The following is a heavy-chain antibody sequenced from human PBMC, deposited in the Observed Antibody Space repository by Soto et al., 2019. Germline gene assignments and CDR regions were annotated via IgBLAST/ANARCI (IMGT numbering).Heavy chain of an antibody. J-gene: IGHJ4*02. CDR2: IKQDGSEK. CDR3: ARGANDYIWGSYRGTQYYFDY. D-gene: IGHD3-16*02. Sequence: GGSLRLSCAASGFTFSSYWMSWVRQAPGKGLEWVANIKQDGSEKYYVDSVKGRFTISRDNAKNSLYLQMNSLRAEDTAVYYCARGANDYIWGSYRGTQYYFDYWGQGTLVTVSS. CDR1: GFTFSSYW. V-gene: IGHV3-7*01.